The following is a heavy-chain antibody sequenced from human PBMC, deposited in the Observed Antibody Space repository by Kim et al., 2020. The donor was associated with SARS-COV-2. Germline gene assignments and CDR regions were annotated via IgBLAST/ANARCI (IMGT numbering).Heavy chain of an antibody. CDR1: GGSISSYY. D-gene: IGHD2-2*01. CDR3: ARESRRFPRNDAFDI. Sequence: SETLSLTCTVSGGSISSYYWSWIRQPPGKGLEWIGYIYYSGSTNYNPSLKSRVTISVDTSKNQFSLKLSSVTAADTAVYYCARESRRFPRNDAFDIWGQGTMVTVSS. V-gene: IGHV4-59*01. CDR2: IYYSGST. J-gene: IGHJ3*02.